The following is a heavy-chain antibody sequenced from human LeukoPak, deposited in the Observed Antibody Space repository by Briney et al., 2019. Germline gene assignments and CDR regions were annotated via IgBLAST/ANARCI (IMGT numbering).Heavy chain of an antibody. CDR1: GFTFSSYS. CDR2: ISSSSSYI. Sequence: GGSLRLSCAASGFTFSSYSMNWVRPAPGKGLEWVSSISSSSSYIYYADSVKGRFTISRDNAKNSLYLQMNSLRAEDTAVYYCARGSGDTALYNWFDPWGQGTLVTVSS. V-gene: IGHV3-21*01. J-gene: IGHJ5*02. CDR3: ARGSGDTALYNWFDP. D-gene: IGHD5-18*01.